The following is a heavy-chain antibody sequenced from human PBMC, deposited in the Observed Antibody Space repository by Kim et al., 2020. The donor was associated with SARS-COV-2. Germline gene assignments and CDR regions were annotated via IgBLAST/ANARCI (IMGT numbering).Heavy chain of an antibody. J-gene: IGHJ4*02. D-gene: IGHD3-10*01. V-gene: IGHV3-23*01. CDR1: GFTFSSYA. CDR2: ISGSGGST. Sequence: GGSLRLSCAASGFTFSSYAMSWVRQAPGKGLEWVSAISGSGGSTYYADSVKGRFTISRDNSKNTLYLQMNSLRAEDTAVYYCAKGDDGSGSYTNRPPHFDYWGQGTLVTVSS. CDR3: AKGDDGSGSYTNRPPHFDY.